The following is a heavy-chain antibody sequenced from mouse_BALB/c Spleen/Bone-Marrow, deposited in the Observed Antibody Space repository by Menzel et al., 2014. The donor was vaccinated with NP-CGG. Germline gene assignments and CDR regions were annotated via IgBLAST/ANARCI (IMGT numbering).Heavy chain of an antibody. V-gene: IGHV1-20*02. D-gene: IGHD2-3*01. Sequence: EVQLQQSGPELVKPGASVKISYKASGYSFTGYFMNWVMQSHGKSLEWIGRINPYNGDTFYNQKFKGKATLTVDKSSSTAHMELRSLASEDSAVYYCARGGLLRAMDYWGQGTSVTVSS. J-gene: IGHJ4*01. CDR2: INPYNGDT. CDR3: ARGGLLRAMDY. CDR1: GYSFTGYF.